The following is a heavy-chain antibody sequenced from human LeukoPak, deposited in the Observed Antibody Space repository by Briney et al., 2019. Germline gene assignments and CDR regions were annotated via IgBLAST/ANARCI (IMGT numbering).Heavy chain of an antibody. CDR2: ISGDGRTI. CDR1: GFTVSRYW. J-gene: IGHJ3*02. CDR3: ARGRTAYDRSGWGAFDI. Sequence: GGSLRLSCVASGFTVSRYWMNWVRQAPGKGLVWVSRISGDGRTISYADSVKGRFTISIDNAKNTLSLQMNSLRGEDTAVYYCARGRTAYDRSGWGAFDIWGQGTMVTVSS. D-gene: IGHD3-22*01. V-gene: IGHV3-74*01.